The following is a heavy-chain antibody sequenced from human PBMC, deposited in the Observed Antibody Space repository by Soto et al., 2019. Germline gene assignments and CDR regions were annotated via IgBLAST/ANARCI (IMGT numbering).Heavy chain of an antibody. Sequence: QVQLVQSGAEVKKPGSSVKVSCKASGGTFSSYTISWVRQAPGQGLEWMGRIIPILGIANYAQKFQGRVTITADKSTSTAYMELSSLRPENTAVYYCVVAVAGTGYWGQGTLVTVSS. CDR2: IIPILGIA. D-gene: IGHD6-19*01. CDR3: VVAVAGTGY. V-gene: IGHV1-69*02. CDR1: GGTFSSYT. J-gene: IGHJ4*02.